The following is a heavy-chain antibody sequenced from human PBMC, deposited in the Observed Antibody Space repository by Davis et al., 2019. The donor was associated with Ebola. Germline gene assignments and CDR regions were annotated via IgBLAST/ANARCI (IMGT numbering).Heavy chain of an antibody. J-gene: IGHJ4*02. Sequence: GESLKISCAASGFTFSSYWMSWVRQAPGKGLEWVSVIYTGGSTYYAESVKGRFTISRDNAKNSLYLQMNSLRAEDTAVYYCARDSLDDWLIRTYFDYWGQGTLVTVSS. CDR1: GFTFSSYW. CDR3: ARDSLDDWLIRTYFDY. CDR2: IYTGGST. V-gene: IGHV3-53*01. D-gene: IGHD3-9*01.